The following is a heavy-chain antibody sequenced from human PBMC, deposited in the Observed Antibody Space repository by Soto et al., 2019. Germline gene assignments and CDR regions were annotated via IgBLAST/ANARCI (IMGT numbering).Heavy chain of an antibody. J-gene: IGHJ4*01. D-gene: IGHD1-1*01. V-gene: IGHV3-30*03. CDR1: GFTFSGYG. CDR2: VSYDGSYP. Sequence: GGSLRLSCAASGFTFSGYGMHWVRQAPGKGLEWVAFVSYDGSYPYYADPVMGRFTVSRDNSKNTLYLQLNSLRIEDTAVYYCASLNWTESGGLFDYWGQGTLVTVSS. CDR3: ASLNWTESGGLFDY.